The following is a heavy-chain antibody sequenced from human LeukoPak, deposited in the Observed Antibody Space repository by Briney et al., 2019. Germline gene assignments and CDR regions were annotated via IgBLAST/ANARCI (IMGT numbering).Heavy chain of an antibody. CDR3: ARLNPPCSSTSCYGYGDYGTGLDP. D-gene: IGHD2-2*01. CDR2: INPNSGGT. J-gene: IGHJ5*02. V-gene: IGHV1-2*02. CDR1: GYTFTGYY. Sequence: ASVKVSCKASGYTFTGYYMHWVRQAPGQGLEWMGWINPNSGGTNYAQKFQGRVTMTRDTSISTAYMEPSRLRSDDTAVYYCARLNPPCSSTSCYGYGDYGTGLDPWGQGTLVTVSS.